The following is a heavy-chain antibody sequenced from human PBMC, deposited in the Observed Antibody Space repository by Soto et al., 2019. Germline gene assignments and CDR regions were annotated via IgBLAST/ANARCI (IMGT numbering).Heavy chain of an antibody. CDR1: GFTFSSYS. CDR2: ISSSSSTI. CDR3: ARESSSYNWFDP. J-gene: IGHJ5*02. V-gene: IGHV3-48*02. D-gene: IGHD6-13*01. Sequence: GGSLRLSCAASGFTFSSYSMNWVRQAPGKGLEWVSYISSSSSTIYYADSVKGRFTISRDNAKDSLYLQMNSLRDEDTAVYYCARESSSYNWFDPWGQGTLVTVSS.